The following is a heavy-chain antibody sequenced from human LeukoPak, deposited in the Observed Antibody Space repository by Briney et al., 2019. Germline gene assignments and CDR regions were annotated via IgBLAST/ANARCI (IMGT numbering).Heavy chain of an antibody. CDR2: IFPSGGEI. D-gene: IGHD5-18*01. CDR1: GFTFSTFA. J-gene: IGHJ4*02. Sequence: GGSLRLSCAASGFTFSTFAMIWVRQPPGKGLEWVPSIFPSGGEIHYADSVRGRFTISRDNSKSTLSLQMNSLRAEDTAIYYCATYRQVLLPFESWGRGTLVTVSS. CDR3: ATYRQVLLPFES. V-gene: IGHV3-23*01.